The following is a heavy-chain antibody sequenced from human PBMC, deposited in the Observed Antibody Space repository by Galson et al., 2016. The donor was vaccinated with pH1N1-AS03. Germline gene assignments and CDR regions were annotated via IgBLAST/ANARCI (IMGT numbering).Heavy chain of an antibody. J-gene: IGHJ4*02. CDR1: GFTFSTFS. D-gene: IGHD4/OR15-4a*01. CDR2: ISASATDT. CDR3: ARRSPWSPVPTFYFDY. V-gene: IGHV3-23*01. Sequence: LRLSCAASGFTFSTFSMSWARQTPGRGLEWVSSISASATDTYYADSVKGRFTISRDNSKDTLYLQMSNLRAEDTAVYYCARRSPWSPVPTFYFDYWGQGTLVTVSS.